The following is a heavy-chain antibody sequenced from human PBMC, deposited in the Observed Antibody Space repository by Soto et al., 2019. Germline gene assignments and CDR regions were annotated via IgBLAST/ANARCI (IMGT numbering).Heavy chain of an antibody. CDR1: GGSISSSSYY. CDR3: ARETYSSSWRPDYYFDY. D-gene: IGHD6-13*01. CDR2: IYYSGST. V-gene: IGHV4-39*02. J-gene: IGHJ4*02. Sequence: PSETLSLTCTVSGGSISSSSYYWGWIRQPPGKGLEWIGSIYYSGSTYYNPSLKSRVTISVDTSKNQFSLQLNSVTPEDTAVYYCARETYSSSWRPDYYFDYWGQGTLVTVSS.